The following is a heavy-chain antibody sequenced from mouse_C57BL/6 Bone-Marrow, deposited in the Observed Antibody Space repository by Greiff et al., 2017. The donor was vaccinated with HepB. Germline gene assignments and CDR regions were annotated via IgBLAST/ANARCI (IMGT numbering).Heavy chain of an antibody. Sequence: QVQLQQPGAELVKPGASVKLSCKASGYTFTSYWMQWVKQRPGQGLEWIGEIAPSDSYTNYNQKFKGKATLTVDTSSSTAYMQLSSLTSEDSAVYYCARGTTVVAIDYWGQGTTLTVSS. D-gene: IGHD1-1*01. CDR3: ARGTTVVAIDY. CDR1: GYTFTSYW. CDR2: IAPSDSYT. J-gene: IGHJ2*01. V-gene: IGHV1-50*01.